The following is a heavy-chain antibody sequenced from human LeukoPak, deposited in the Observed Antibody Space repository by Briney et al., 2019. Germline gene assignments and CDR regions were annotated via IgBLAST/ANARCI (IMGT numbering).Heavy chain of an antibody. CDR2: VYHSGST. V-gene: IGHV4-4*02. Sequence: SETLSLTCAVSGGSISSSNWWSWVRQPPGKGLEWIGEVYHSGSTNNNPSLKSRVTISIDKSKHQFSLKLTSVTAADTAVYYCARQSYSSSWWKSAGFDPWGQGTLVTVSS. CDR3: ARQSYSSSWWKSAGFDP. D-gene: IGHD6-13*01. CDR1: GGSISSSNW. J-gene: IGHJ5*02.